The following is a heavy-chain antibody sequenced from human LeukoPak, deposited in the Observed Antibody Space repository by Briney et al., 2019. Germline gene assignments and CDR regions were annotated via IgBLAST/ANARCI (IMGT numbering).Heavy chain of an antibody. V-gene: IGHV4-4*02. CDR1: GGSITSSNW. D-gene: IGHD3-22*01. CDR3: ASHYYDSTNYYSGMDV. J-gene: IGHJ6*02. CDR2: IYHSGST. Sequence: PSETLSLTCAVSGGSITSSNWWSWVRQPPGKGLEWIGEIYHSGSTNYNPSLKSRVTISVDKSKNQFSLKLSSVTAADTAVYYCASHYYDSTNYYSGMDVWGQGTTVTVSS.